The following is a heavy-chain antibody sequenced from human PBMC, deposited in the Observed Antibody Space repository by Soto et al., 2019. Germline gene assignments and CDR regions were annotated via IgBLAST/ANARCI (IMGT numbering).Heavy chain of an antibody. J-gene: IGHJ5*02. CDR1: GGSISPHY. CDR2: IYSSGST. D-gene: IGHD5-18*01. Sequence: SETLSLTCIVSGGSISPHYCTWIRQAAGKGLEWIGRIYSSGSTNYNPSLKSRVTMSVDTSKSQFSLRLSSVSAADTAVYCCAREVGYSYGFFNYLDPWGQGTLVTVSS. CDR3: AREVGYSYGFFNYLDP. V-gene: IGHV4-4*07.